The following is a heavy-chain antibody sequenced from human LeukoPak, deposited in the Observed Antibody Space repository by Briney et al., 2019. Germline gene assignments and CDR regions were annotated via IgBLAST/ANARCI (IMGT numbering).Heavy chain of an antibody. CDR2: IYPGDSDT. J-gene: IGHJ6*04. V-gene: IGHV5-51*01. CDR1: GYRFTSYW. Sequence: GEALKISFKGSGYRFTSYWIGWVRPMPGKGLEWMGIIYPGDSDTRYSPSFQGQVTISADKSISTAYLQWSSLKASDTAMYYCARQRKHYYGSGSPYYGMDVWGKGTTVTVSS. D-gene: IGHD3-10*01. CDR3: ARQRKHYYGSGSPYYGMDV.